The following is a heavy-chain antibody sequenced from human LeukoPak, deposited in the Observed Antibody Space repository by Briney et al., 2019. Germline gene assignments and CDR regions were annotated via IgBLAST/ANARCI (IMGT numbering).Heavy chain of an antibody. Sequence: QPGGSLRLSCAASGFTFSSYAMSWVRQAPGKGLEWVSAISGSGGSTYYADSVKGRFTISRDNSKNTLYLQMNSLRAEDTAVYYCARGLAAAGRGDYYYYMDVWGKGTTVTVSS. CDR3: ARGLAAAGRGDYYYYMDV. CDR2: ISGSGGST. J-gene: IGHJ6*03. V-gene: IGHV3-23*01. CDR1: GFTFSSYA. D-gene: IGHD6-13*01.